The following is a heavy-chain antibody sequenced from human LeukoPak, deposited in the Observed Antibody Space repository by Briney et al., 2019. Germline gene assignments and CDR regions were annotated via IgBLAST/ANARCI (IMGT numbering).Heavy chain of an antibody. CDR3: AKDQGLGFGDR. V-gene: IGHV3-23*01. CDR1: GITLSNAW. Sequence: PGGSLRLSCVASGITLSNAWMTWVRQAPGKGLEWVSAISGSGGSTYYADSVKGRFTISRDNSKNTLYLQMNSLRAEDTAVYYCAKDQGLGFGDRWGQGTLVTVSS. J-gene: IGHJ4*02. CDR2: ISGSGGST. D-gene: IGHD3-10*01.